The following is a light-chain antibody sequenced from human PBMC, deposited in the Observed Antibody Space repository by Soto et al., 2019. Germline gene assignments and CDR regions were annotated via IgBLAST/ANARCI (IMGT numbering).Light chain of an antibody. Sequence: EIVLTQSPATLSVSAGDRATLSCRASQSLRSNFLAWYQQKTGQDTRILLYDASSRAAGITARFSGSGSATEFTLNITSMEPEDFAVAHCKQYDGSKRTFGQGTKVDIK. V-gene: IGKV3-20*01. CDR2: DAS. J-gene: IGKJ1*01. CDR1: QSLRSNF. CDR3: KQYDGSKRT.